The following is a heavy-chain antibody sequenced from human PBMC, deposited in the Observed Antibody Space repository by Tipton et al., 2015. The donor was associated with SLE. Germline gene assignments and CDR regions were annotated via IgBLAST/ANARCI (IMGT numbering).Heavy chain of an antibody. Sequence: TLSLTCTVSGGSISRYYWSWIRQPPGKGLEWIGYIYYSGSTNYNPSLKSRVTISVDTSKNQFSLKLSSVTAADTAVYYCARAQRLVRWFDPWGQGTLVTVSS. V-gene: IGHV4-59*08. CDR3: ARAQRLVRWFDP. CDR2: IYYSGST. J-gene: IGHJ5*02. CDR1: GGSISRYY. D-gene: IGHD6-13*01.